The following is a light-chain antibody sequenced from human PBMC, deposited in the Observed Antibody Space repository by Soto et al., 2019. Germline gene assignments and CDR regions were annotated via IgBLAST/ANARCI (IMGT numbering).Light chain of an antibody. CDR2: DAS. V-gene: IGKV3-15*01. J-gene: IGKJ5*01. CDR1: QSITGN. Sequence: EIVMTQSPATLSVSPGERATLSCRASQSITGNLTWYQQKPGQAPRLLIYDASTRATGIPARFSGSGSGTEFTLTISSLQPEDIATYYCQQYDNPPVTFGQGTRLEIK. CDR3: QQYDNPPVT.